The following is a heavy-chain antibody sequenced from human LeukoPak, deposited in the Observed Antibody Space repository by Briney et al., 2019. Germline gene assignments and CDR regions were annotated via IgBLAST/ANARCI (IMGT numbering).Heavy chain of an antibody. Sequence: ASVKVSCKTSGYTFSSYEINWVRQAAGRGLEWVGWMNPKTGKTAYARNLQGRVTITRDTSISTAHMDLSALRSEDTAVYYCARIRPVTTGLKGYYFDYWGQGTLVTVSS. D-gene: IGHD1-1*01. J-gene: IGHJ4*02. CDR3: ARIRPVTTGLKGYYFDY. CDR2: MNPKTGKT. CDR1: GYTFSSYE. V-gene: IGHV1-8*01.